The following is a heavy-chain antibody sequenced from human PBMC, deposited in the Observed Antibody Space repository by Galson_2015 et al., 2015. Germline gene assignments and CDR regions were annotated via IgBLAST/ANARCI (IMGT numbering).Heavy chain of an antibody. D-gene: IGHD4-17*01. V-gene: IGHV3-23*01. J-gene: IGHJ4*02. Sequence: SLRLSCAASGFTFRAFSSYAMSWVRQAPGKGLEWVSAISGSGGNTYYADSVKGRFTVSRDNSKNTLYLQMNSLRAEDTALYFCAKDHGEGYGETGGFDYWGQGTLVTVSS. CDR3: AKDHGEGYGETGGFDY. CDR2: ISGSGGNT. CDR1: GFTFRAFSSYA.